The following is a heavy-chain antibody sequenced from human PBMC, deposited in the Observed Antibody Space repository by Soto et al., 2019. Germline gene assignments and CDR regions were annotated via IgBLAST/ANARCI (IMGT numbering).Heavy chain of an antibody. CDR1: GFTFSSYA. CDR3: AGGWGVGSGQTGDY. D-gene: IGHD6-19*01. Sequence: VQLVESGGGVVQPGRSLRLSCAASGFTFSSYAMHWVRQAPGKGLEWVAVISYDGSNKYYADSVKGRLTISRDNSKNTLYLQMNSLGAEDTAVYYCAGGWGVGSGQTGDYWGQGTLVTVSS. CDR2: ISYDGSNK. J-gene: IGHJ4*02. V-gene: IGHV3-30-3*01.